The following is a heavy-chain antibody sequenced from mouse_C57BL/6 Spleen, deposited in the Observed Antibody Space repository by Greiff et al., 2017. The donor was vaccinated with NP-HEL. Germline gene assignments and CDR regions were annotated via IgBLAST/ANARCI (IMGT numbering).Heavy chain of an antibody. CDR1: GYTFTDYE. V-gene: IGHV1-15*01. CDR2: IDPETGGT. CDR3: TRRRDGYFDY. Sequence: QVQLKQSGAELVRPGASVTLSCKASGYTFTDYEMHWVKQTPVHGLEWIGAIDPETGGTAYNQKFKGKAILTADKSSSTAYMELRSLTSEDSAVYYCTRRRDGYFDYGGKGTTLTVSS. J-gene: IGHJ2*01. D-gene: IGHD2-3*01.